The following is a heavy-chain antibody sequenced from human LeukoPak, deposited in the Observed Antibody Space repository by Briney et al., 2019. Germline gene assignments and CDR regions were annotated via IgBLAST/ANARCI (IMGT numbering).Heavy chain of an antibody. V-gene: IGHV1-69*04. D-gene: IGHD3-9*01. CDR2: IIPIFGIA. Sequence: GASVKVSCKASGGTFSSYAISWVRQAPGQGLEWMGRIIPIFGIANYAQKFQGRVTITADKSTSTAYMELSSLRSEDTAVYYCARDQGADILTPYYYYYGMDVWGQGTTVTVSS. CDR3: ARDQGADILTPYYYYYGMDV. CDR1: GGTFSSYA. J-gene: IGHJ6*02.